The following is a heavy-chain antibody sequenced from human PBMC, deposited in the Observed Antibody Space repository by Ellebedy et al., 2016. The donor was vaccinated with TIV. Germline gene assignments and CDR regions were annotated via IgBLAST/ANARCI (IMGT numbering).Heavy chain of an antibody. V-gene: IGHV3-7*03. J-gene: IGHJ4*02. CDR3: VKGRGDSGTY. CDR1: GFTFSTYW. D-gene: IGHD3-10*01. Sequence: GESLKISCAASGFTFSTYWMHWVRQAPGKGLEWVAYIKQDGSEMDYVDSVKGRFTISRDNTKNSLYLQMNSLRAEDTALYYCVKGRGDSGTYWGQGTLVTVSS. CDR2: IKQDGSEM.